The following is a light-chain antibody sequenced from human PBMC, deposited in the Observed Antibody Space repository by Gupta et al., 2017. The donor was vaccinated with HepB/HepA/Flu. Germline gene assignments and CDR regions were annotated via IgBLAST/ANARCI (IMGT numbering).Light chain of an antibody. J-gene: IGKJ5*01. CDR3: EQCNCYPIT. CDR1: QDINSY. V-gene: IGKV1-9*01. CDR2: SAS. Sequence: DIQLTQSPSSLSASVGDRVTITCRASQDINSYLIWYQQKPGKAHNLLIYSASTWQGRVPSRFSGSGAGTEFTISSSSLQPEDFANYYCEQCNCYPITFGQGTRLDIK.